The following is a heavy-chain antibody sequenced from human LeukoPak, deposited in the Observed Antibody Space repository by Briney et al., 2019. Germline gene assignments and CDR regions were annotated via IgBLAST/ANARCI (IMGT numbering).Heavy chain of an antibody. CDR2: IYYSGGT. CDR3: ARHGDYYDSSGYQFPFDY. D-gene: IGHD3-22*01. Sequence: SETLSLTCTVSGGSISSYYWSWIRQPPGKGLEWIGYIYYSGGTNYNPSLKSRVTISVDTSKSQFSLKLSSVTAADTAVYYCARHGDYYDSSGYQFPFDYWGQGTLVTVSS. V-gene: IGHV4-59*08. CDR1: GGSISSYY. J-gene: IGHJ4*02.